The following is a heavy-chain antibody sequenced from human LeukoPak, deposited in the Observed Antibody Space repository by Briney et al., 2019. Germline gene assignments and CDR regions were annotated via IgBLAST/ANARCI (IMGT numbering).Heavy chain of an antibody. CDR1: GASMNTHY. Sequence: SETLSLTCAVSGASMNTHYWSWIRQPPGKGLEWIGYMLDTVTTKDNPSLKSRFTLSADTSMNQFSLRLTSVTAVDTAVYYCATIKRGNIFGYFDFWGQGIPVTVSS. CDR2: MLDTVTT. CDR3: ATIKRGNIFGYFDF. V-gene: IGHV4-59*11. D-gene: IGHD5-18*01. J-gene: IGHJ4*02.